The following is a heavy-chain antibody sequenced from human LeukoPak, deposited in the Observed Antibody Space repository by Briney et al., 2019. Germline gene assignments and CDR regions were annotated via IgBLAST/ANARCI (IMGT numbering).Heavy chain of an antibody. Sequence: ASVTVSCKASGYTFTSYYMHWVRQAPGQGLEWMGIINPSGGSTSYAQKFQGRVTMTRDTSTGTVYMELSSLGSEDTAVYYCASGISGWSRGFDYWGQGTLVTVSS. CDR3: ASGISGWSRGFDY. CDR1: GYTFTSYY. V-gene: IGHV1-46*01. J-gene: IGHJ4*02. D-gene: IGHD6-19*01. CDR2: INPSGGST.